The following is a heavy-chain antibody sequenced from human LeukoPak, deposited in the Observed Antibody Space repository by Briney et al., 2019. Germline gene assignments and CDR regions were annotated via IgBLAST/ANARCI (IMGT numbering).Heavy chain of an antibody. D-gene: IGHD1-7*01. J-gene: IGHJ4*02. CDR2: IYTSGST. V-gene: IGHV4-61*02. Sequence: SQTLSLTCTVSGGSISSGSYYWSWIRQPAGKGLEWIGRIYTSGSTNYNPSLKSRVTISVDTSKNQFSLKLSSVTAADTAVYYCARDLELGWGQGTLVTVSS. CDR3: ARDLELG. CDR1: GGSISSGSYY.